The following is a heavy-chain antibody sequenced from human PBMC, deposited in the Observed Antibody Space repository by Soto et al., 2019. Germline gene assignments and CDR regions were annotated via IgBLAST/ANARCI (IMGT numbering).Heavy chain of an antibody. J-gene: IGHJ4*02. Sequence: EVDLLESGGNLVQPGGSLRLSCAASGFTFSSYAMNWVRQAPGKGLEWVSTMSGSGGYTYYADSVKGRFTISRDNSKNTLYLQMSTLNAEDTAVYYCAKDLGYCRDTSCFAFDFWGPGTLVTVSS. D-gene: IGHD2-2*01. CDR1: GFTFSSYA. CDR3: AKDLGYCRDTSCFAFDF. CDR2: MSGSGGYT. V-gene: IGHV3-23*01.